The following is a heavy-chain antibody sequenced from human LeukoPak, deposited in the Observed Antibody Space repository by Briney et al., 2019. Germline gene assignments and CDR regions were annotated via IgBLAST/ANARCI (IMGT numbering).Heavy chain of an antibody. CDR3: ARDPRVRGVSYNWFDP. J-gene: IGHJ5*02. V-gene: IGHV4-39*07. CDR1: GGSISSSSYY. CDR2: IYYSGST. D-gene: IGHD3-10*01. Sequence: SETLSLTCTVSGGSISSSSYYWGWIRQPPGKGLEWIGSIYYSGSTYYNPSLKSRVTISVDTSKNQFSLKLSSVTAADTAVYYCARDPRVRGVSYNWFDPWGQGTLVTVSS.